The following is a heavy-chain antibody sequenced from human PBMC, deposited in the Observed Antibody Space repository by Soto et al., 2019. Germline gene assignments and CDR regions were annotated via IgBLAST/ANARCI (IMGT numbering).Heavy chain of an antibody. V-gene: IGHV3-74*01. Sequence: ESLKISCAASGFTFSSYWMHWVRQAPGKGLVWVSRINSDGSSTSYADSVKGRFTISRDNAKNTLYLQMNSLRAEDTAVYYCAKAARFGGAFHLWGQGTLVTVSS. CDR3: AKAARFGGAFHL. CDR1: GFTFSSYW. J-gene: IGHJ3*01. D-gene: IGHD3-10*01. CDR2: INSDGSST.